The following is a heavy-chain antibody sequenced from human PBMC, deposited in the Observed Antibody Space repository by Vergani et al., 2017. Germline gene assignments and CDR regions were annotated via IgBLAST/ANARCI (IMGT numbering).Heavy chain of an antibody. CDR2: LTGGGGST. V-gene: IGHV3-23*01. CDR3: VKDAGSYEDLFDA. CDR1: GFTFSTYA. Sequence: EVQLLESGGSLKQPGGSVRLYCAASGFTFSTYAMHWVRQAPGKGLEWVSALTGGGGSTYYADSFKGRFIISRDNSRDTLYLQMNSLRPEDTATYYCVKDAGSYEDLFDAWSQGTLFSVSS. J-gene: IGHJ5*02. D-gene: IGHD1-26*01.